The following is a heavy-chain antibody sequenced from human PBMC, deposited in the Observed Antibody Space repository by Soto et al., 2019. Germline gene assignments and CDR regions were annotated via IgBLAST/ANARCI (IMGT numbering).Heavy chain of an antibody. CDR1: GYTFSGYD. CDR3: ARGRRAKFAP. D-gene: IGHD6-25*01. CDR2: MNPNSGNT. J-gene: IGHJ5*02. V-gene: IGHV1-8*01. Sequence: GYSVNCACKASGYTFSGYDIMSVRQAKGQGLEWMGWMNPNSGNTGFAERFQGRVTLTRDTYISTAYMELSNLRPEDTAVYYCARGRRAKFAPWGQGTLVTVSS.